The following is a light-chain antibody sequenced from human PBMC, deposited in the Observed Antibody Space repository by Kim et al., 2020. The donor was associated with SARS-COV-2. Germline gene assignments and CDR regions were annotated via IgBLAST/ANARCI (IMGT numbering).Light chain of an antibody. CDR1: QSVSSY. Sequence: SLSPGERATLSGRASQSVSSYLAWYQKKPGQAPRLLIYDASNRATGIPARFSGSGSGTDFTLTISSLEPEDFAVYYCQQRSNWPTFGGGTKVDIK. CDR3: QQRSNWPT. CDR2: DAS. J-gene: IGKJ4*01. V-gene: IGKV3-11*01.